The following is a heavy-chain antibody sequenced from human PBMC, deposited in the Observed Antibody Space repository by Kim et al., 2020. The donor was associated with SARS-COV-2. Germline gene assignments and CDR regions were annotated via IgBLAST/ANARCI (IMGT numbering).Heavy chain of an antibody. J-gene: IGHJ6*02. CDR2: ISGSGGST. CDR3: AKARTTMIVVVITTGYYYGMDV. CDR1: GFTFSSYA. V-gene: IGHV3-23*01. Sequence: GGSLRLSCAASGFTFSSYAMSWVRQAPGKGLEWVSAISGSGGSTYYADSVKGRFTISRDNSKNTLYLQMNSLRAEDTAVYYCAKARTTMIVVVITTGYYYGMDVWGQGPTVTVSS. D-gene: IGHD3-22*01.